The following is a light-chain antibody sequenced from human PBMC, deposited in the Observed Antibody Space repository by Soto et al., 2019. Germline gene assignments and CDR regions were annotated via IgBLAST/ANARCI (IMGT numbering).Light chain of an antibody. J-gene: IGKJ4*01. CDR2: AAS. CDR3: QQYYSYPLT. V-gene: IGKV1-8*01. CDR1: QGISSY. Sequence: AIRMTQSPSSFSASTGDRVTITCRASQGISSYLAWYQQNPGKAPKLLIYAASTLQSGVPSRFSGSGSGTDFTLTISCLQSEDFATYYCQQYYSYPLTFGGGTKLEIK.